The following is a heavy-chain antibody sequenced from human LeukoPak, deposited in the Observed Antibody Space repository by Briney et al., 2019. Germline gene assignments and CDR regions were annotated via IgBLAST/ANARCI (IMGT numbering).Heavy chain of an antibody. Sequence: GGSLRLSCAASGFTFSSYAMSWVRQAPGKGLEWVSAISGSGGSTYYADSVKGRFTISRDNSKNTLYLQVNSLRAEDTAVYYCAKDRPHYYGSGSYYPDTMDVWGQGTTVTVSS. J-gene: IGHJ6*02. CDR1: GFTFSSYA. D-gene: IGHD3-10*01. V-gene: IGHV3-23*01. CDR2: ISGSGGST. CDR3: AKDRPHYYGSGSYYPDTMDV.